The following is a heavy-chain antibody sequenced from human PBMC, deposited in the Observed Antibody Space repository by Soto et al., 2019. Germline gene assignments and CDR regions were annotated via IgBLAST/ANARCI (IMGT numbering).Heavy chain of an antibody. J-gene: IGHJ6*04. CDR1: GFSLSTRGMG. V-gene: IGHV2-5*02. CDR3: ARDPSGYYGMDV. CDR2: IYWDDDK. Sequence: QITLKESGPPLVKPTQTLTLTCTVSGFSLSTRGMGVGWIRQPPGKALEWLALIYWDDDKRYSPSLKSRLTLTKDTSKNEVVLTMTNVDPVDTGTYYCARDPSGYYGMDVWGKGPTVTVSS.